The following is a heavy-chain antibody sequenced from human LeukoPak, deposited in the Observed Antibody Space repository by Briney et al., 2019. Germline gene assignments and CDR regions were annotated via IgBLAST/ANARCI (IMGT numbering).Heavy chain of an antibody. V-gene: IGHV3-30*04. CDR1: GFTFSTYA. D-gene: IGHD2-15*01. CDR3: ARRGMGAYCRGGSCYAFDY. J-gene: IGHJ4*02. CDR2: ISYDGSSK. Sequence: GGSLRLSCAASGFTFSTYAMHWVRQAPGKGLEWVAVISYDGSSKYYADSVKGRFTISRDNSKNTLYLQMNSLRADDTAVYFCARRGMGAYCRGGSCYAFDYWGQGTLVTVSS.